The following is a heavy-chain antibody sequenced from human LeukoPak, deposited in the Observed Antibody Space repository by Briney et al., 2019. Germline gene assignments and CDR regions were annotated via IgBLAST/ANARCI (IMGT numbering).Heavy chain of an antibody. J-gene: IGHJ4*02. V-gene: IGHV3-15*01. CDR1: GFTFSNAW. CDR3: TTDYYDYVWGSYRPDY. D-gene: IGHD3-16*02. Sequence: GGSLRLSCAASGFTFSNAWMTWVRQAPGQGLEWVARIKSRTDGETTDYAAPVKGRFTISRDDSKNTLYLQMNSLKTEDTAVYYCTTDYYDYVWGSYRPDYWGQGTLVTVSS. CDR2: IKSRTDGETT.